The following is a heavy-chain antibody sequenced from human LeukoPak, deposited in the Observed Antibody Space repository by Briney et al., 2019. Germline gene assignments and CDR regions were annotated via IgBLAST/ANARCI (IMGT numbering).Heavy chain of an antibody. V-gene: IGHV3-48*01. CDR1: GFKFSDYS. CDR2: IGIDSGNT. Sequence: GGSLRLSCAASGFKFSDYSMNWVRQVPGKGLEWISYIGIDSGNTNYADSVKGRFTVSGDKAKNSLYLQMNSLRVEDTAVYYSARDYKYAFDNWGQGTLVTVSS. D-gene: IGHD5-24*01. CDR3: ARDYKYAFDN. J-gene: IGHJ4*02.